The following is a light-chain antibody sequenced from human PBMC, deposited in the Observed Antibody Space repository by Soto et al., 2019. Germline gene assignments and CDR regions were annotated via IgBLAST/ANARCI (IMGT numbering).Light chain of an antibody. Sequence: EIVLTQSPATLSLSPGERATLSCRASQFVTNNVAWYQQKPGQAPRLLISDGSNRASGIPARFGGSGSGTDFTLTITGLQHEAIDVYFCQQRDALYTFGQGTKLQIK. V-gene: IGKV3-11*01. CDR1: QFVTNN. CDR3: QQRDALYT. CDR2: DGS. J-gene: IGKJ2*01.